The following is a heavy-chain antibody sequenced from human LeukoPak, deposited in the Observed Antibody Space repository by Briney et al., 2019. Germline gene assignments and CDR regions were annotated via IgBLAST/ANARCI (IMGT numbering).Heavy chain of an antibody. CDR2: INYSGNT. J-gene: IGHJ4*02. CDR1: GDSLSSETYY. Sequence: SETLSLTCTVSGDSLSSETYYWGWIRQPPGKGLEWIGSINYSGNTYYNPSLKNRVTISVDTSKNQFSLKLSSVTAADTAVYYCARSLSTTGLRWGQGTLVTVSS. CDR3: ARSLSTTGLR. D-gene: IGHD1-1*01. V-gene: IGHV4-39*01.